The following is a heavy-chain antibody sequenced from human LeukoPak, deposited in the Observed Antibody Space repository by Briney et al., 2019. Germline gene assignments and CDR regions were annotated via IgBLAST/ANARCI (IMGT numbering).Heavy chain of an antibody. Sequence: PSETLSLTCAVYGGSFSGYYWSWIRQPPGKGLEWIGEINHSGSTNYNPSLKSRVTISVDTSKNQFSLKLSSVPAADTAVYYCARLSNQLLFIDYWGQGTLVTVSS. D-gene: IGHD2-2*01. CDR2: INHSGST. J-gene: IGHJ4*02. CDR1: GGSFSGYY. CDR3: ARLSNQLLFIDY. V-gene: IGHV4-34*01.